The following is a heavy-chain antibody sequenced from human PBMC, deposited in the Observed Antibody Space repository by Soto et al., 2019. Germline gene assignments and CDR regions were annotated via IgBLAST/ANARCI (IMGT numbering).Heavy chain of an antibody. Sequence: TSETLSLTCTVSGGSISSYYLSWIRQPPGKGLEWIGYIYYSGSTNYNPSLKSRVTISVDTSKNQFSLKLSSVTAADTAVYYCARNPYYYGMDVWGQGTTVTVSS. CDR3: ARNPYYYGMDV. CDR1: GGSISSYY. J-gene: IGHJ6*02. CDR2: IYYSGST. V-gene: IGHV4-59*01.